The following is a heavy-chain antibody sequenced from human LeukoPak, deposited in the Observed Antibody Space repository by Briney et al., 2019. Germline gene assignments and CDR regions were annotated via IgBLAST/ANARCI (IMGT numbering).Heavy chain of an antibody. CDR1: GFTFSSYS. Sequence: GGSLRLSCAASGFTFSSYSMNWVRQAPGKGLEWVSSISSSSSYIYYPDSVKGRFTISRDNAKNSLYLQMNSLRAEDTAVYYCARDAPDFWSGYYLDYWGQGTLVTVSS. CDR2: ISSSSSYI. D-gene: IGHD3-3*01. V-gene: IGHV3-21*01. J-gene: IGHJ4*02. CDR3: ARDAPDFWSGYYLDY.